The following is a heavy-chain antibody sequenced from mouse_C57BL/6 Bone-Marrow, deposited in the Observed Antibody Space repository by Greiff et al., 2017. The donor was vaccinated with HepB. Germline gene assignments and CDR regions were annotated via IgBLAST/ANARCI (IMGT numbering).Heavy chain of an antibody. CDR3: RRDYCYVGY. D-gene: IGHD1-2*01. CDR2: INSNGGSA. CDR1: GITFSSYG. V-gene: IGHV5-6-3*01. Sequence: EVKLMESGGGLVQPGGSLKLSCAGSGITFSSYGMSWVRQTPDKRLELVATINSNGGSAYYLDSVEGRFTISRDKAKSSLYLQMNSLKSEDTAMYYCRRDYCYVGYWGQGTTLIVSS. J-gene: IGHJ2*01.